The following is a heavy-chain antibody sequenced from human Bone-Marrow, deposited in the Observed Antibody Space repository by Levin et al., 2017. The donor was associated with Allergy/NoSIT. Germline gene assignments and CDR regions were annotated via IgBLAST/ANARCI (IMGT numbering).Heavy chain of an antibody. D-gene: IGHD3-3*01. Sequence: GESLKISCAASGFTFSSYEMNWVRQAPGKGLEWVSYISSSGSSIYYADSVKGRFTISRDNAKNSLYLQMNSLRAEDTAVYYCARQLGNFWSGYNYFDYWGQGTLVTVSS. CDR1: GFTFSSYE. J-gene: IGHJ4*02. V-gene: IGHV3-48*03. CDR2: ISSSGSSI. CDR3: ARQLGNFWSGYNYFDY.